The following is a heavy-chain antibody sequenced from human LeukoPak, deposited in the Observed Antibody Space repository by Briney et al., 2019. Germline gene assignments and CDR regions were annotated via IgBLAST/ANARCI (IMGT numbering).Heavy chain of an antibody. CDR1: GFTFSTYT. J-gene: IGHJ3*02. V-gene: IGHV3-30*04. CDR3: ARARSSYGYGDAFDI. CDR2: ISYDGSSK. D-gene: IGHD5-18*01. Sequence: GRSLRLSCAASGFTFSTYTMHWVRQAPGKGLEWVAVISYDGSSKYYADSVKGRFTISRDNSKNTLYLQMNSLRAEDTAVYYCARARSSYGYGDAFDIWGQGTMVTVSS.